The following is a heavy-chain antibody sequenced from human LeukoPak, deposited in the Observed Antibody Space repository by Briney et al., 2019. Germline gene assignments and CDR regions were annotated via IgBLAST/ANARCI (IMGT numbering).Heavy chain of an antibody. Sequence: SETLSLTCTVSGGSISNYFWSWIRQPPGKGLEWIGYIYYTGSTNYNPSLKSRVTISVGTSKNQSSLKLSSVTAADTAVYYCARPSRSISTAGAFDIWGQGTMVTVSS. D-gene: IGHD3-10*01. CDR3: ARPSRSISTAGAFDI. J-gene: IGHJ3*02. V-gene: IGHV4-59*01. CDR1: GGSISNYF. CDR2: IYYTGST.